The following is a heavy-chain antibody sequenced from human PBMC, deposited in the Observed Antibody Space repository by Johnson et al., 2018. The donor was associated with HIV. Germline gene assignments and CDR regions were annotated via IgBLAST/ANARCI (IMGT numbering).Heavy chain of an antibody. D-gene: IGHD4-17*01. J-gene: IGHJ3*01. V-gene: IGHV3-53*01. CDR1: GFTVSYNY. CDR2: IYIGGNT. Sequence: MQLVESGGGLVQPGRSRRVSCAASGFTVSYNYMNWVRQAPGQGLEWVSGIYIGGNTFYADSVQGRFTISSDNSKNTLDLHMNSLRVEDTAVYYCARGYGDYNDFFDVWGQGTMVNVSS. CDR3: ARGYGDYNDFFDV.